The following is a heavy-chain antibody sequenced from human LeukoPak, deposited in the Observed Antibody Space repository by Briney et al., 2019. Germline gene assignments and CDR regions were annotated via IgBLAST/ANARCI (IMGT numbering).Heavy chain of an antibody. CDR1: GGSISSSYYY. CDR2: IYYSGST. D-gene: IGHD3/OR15-3a*01. J-gene: IGHJ4*02. CDR3: ARHFGT. V-gene: IGHV4-39*01. Sequence: SETLSLTCTVSGGSISSSYYYWGWIRQPPGKGLEWIGSIYYSGSTYYNPSLKSRVTISVDTSKNQFSLKLRSVTAADTAVYCCARHFGTWGQGTLVTVSS.